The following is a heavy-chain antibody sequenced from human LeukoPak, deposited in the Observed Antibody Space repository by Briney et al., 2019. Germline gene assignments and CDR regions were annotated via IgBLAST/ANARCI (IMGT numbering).Heavy chain of an antibody. V-gene: IGHV3-48*03. J-gene: IGHJ4*02. D-gene: IGHD6-19*01. Sequence: GGSLRLSCAASGFTFSSYEMNWVRQAPGKGLEWVSYISTSDYTIYYADSVKGRFTISRDNAKNSLYLQMNSLRVDDTAVYYCARIGTPREQWPTPDYWGRGTLVTVSS. CDR2: ISTSDYTI. CDR3: ARIGTPREQWPTPDY. CDR1: GFTFSSYE.